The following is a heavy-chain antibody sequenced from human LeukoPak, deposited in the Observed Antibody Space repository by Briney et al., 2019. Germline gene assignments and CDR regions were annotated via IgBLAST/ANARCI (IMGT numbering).Heavy chain of an antibody. Sequence: GGSLRLSCAASGFTFSSDAMYWVRQAPGKGLEWVAVISFDGSKKYYADSVKGRFTISRDNSKNTLYLQINSLRAEDTAVYYCAKDRCSGGTCSAFDIWGQGTMVTVSS. CDR3: AKDRCSGGTCSAFDI. CDR1: GFTFSSDA. D-gene: IGHD2-15*01. J-gene: IGHJ3*02. V-gene: IGHV3-30-3*01. CDR2: ISFDGSKK.